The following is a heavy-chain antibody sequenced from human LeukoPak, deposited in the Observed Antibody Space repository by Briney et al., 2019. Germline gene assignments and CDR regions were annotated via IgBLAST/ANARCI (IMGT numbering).Heavy chain of an antibody. CDR2: ISGSGGST. V-gene: IGHV3-23*01. Sequence: GGSLRLSCVASGFTFRSYWMSWVRQAPGKGLEWVSAISGSGGSTYYADSVKGRFTISRDNSKNTLYLQMNSLRAEDTAVYYCAKGWHSSSFDYWGQGTLVTVSS. J-gene: IGHJ4*02. CDR1: GFTFRSYW. CDR3: AKGWHSSSFDY. D-gene: IGHD6-13*01.